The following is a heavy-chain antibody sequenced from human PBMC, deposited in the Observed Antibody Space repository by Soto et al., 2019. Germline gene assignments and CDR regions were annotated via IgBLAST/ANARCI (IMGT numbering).Heavy chain of an antibody. V-gene: IGHV3-74*01. Sequence: GGSLRLSCAASGFTFSNHWMHWVRQAPGKGLVWVSHLKSDGSTTIYADSVKGRFTISRDNAKNTLYVQMNSLRPEDTAVYYCARGGGSGNPALDYWGQGTLVTVSS. D-gene: IGHD2-15*01. CDR1: GFTFSNHW. J-gene: IGHJ4*02. CDR2: LKSDGSTT. CDR3: ARGGGSGNPALDY.